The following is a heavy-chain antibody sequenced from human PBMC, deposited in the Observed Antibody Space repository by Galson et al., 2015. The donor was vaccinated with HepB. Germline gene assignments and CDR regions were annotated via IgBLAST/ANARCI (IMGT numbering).Heavy chain of an antibody. V-gene: IGHV3-69-1*01. CDR2: ISSSGTV. D-gene: IGHD5-12*01. CDR1: GFFFSDYN. J-gene: IGHJ6*03. CDR3: PRDLFAVSPPPTNYMDV. Sequence: SLRLSCAASGFFFSDYNMNWVRQAPGKGLEWLSSISSSGTVYYADSLQGRSTISRDNAKNSLDLQVNRLRAEDTAVYYCPRDLFAVSPPPTNYMDVWGTGTTVTVSS.